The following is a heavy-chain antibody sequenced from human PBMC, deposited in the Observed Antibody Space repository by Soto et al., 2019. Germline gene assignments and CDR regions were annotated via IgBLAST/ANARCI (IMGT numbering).Heavy chain of an antibody. D-gene: IGHD2-15*01. CDR3: ARAGLGYCSGGSCYDPYYFEY. CDR1: GYSFTSYW. CDR2: IYPGDSDT. J-gene: IGHJ4*02. Sequence: GESLKISCKGSGYSFTSYWIGWVRQMPGKGLEWMGIIYPGDSDTRYSPSFQGQVTISADKSISTAYLQWSSLKASDTAMYYCARAGLGYCSGGSCYDPYYFEYWGQGTLVTVPS. V-gene: IGHV5-51*01.